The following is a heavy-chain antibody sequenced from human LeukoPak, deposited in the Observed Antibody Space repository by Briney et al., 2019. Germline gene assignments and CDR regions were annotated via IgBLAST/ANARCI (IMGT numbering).Heavy chain of an antibody. D-gene: IGHD6-13*01. J-gene: IGHJ3*02. CDR1: GFTFSSYG. V-gene: IGHV3-30*03. CDR3: ATAGTASFDI. Sequence: GGSLRLSCAASGFTFSSYGMHWVRQAPGMGLEWVAVISYDGSNKYYADSVKGRFTISRDNSKNTLYLQMNSLRAEDTAVYYCATAGTASFDIWGQGTMVTVSS. CDR2: ISYDGSNK.